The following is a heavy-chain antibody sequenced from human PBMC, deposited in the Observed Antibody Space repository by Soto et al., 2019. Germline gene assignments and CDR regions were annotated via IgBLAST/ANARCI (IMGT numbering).Heavy chain of an antibody. Sequence: QVQLVESGGGVVKPGTSLRLSCAPSGFTFSSYGMHWVRQAPGKGLEWVAVIWYDGSKKYYADSVKGRFTISRDNSKTTLQLQMNSLRAEDTAVYECARDRGVITCYFDYRGQGTLVTVSS. J-gene: IGHJ4*02. CDR2: IWYDGSKK. CDR3: ARDRGVITCYFDY. D-gene: IGHD3-10*01. V-gene: IGHV3-33*01. CDR1: GFTFSSYG.